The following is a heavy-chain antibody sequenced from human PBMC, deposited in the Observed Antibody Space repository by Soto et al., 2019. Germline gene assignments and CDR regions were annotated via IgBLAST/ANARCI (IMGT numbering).Heavy chain of an antibody. D-gene: IGHD3-22*01. CDR1: GFTFSSYA. V-gene: IGHV3-30-3*01. J-gene: IGHJ3*02. CDR3: ATRRTYYYDSSGYYPKGQNAFDI. CDR2: ISYDGSNK. Sequence: QVQLVESGGGVVQPGRSLRLSCAASGFTFSSYAMHWVRQAPGKGLEWVAVISYDGSNKYYADSVKGRFTISRDNSKNTLYLQMHILRAEDTAVYYCATRRTYYYDSSGYYPKGQNAFDIWGQGTMVTVSS.